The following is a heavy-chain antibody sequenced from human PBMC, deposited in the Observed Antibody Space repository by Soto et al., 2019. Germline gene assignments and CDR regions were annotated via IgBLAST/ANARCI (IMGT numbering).Heavy chain of an antibody. CDR2: ISYDGSNK. CDR3: AKDLVVPAANTRNWFDP. CDR1: GFTFSSYG. V-gene: IGHV3-30*18. Sequence: QVQLVESGGGVVQPGRSLRLSCAASGFTFSSYGMHWVRQAPGKGLEWVAVISYDGSNKYYADSVKGRFTISRDNSKNTLYLQMNSLRAEDTAVYYCAKDLVVPAANTRNWFDPWGQGTLVTVSS. J-gene: IGHJ5*02. D-gene: IGHD2-2*01.